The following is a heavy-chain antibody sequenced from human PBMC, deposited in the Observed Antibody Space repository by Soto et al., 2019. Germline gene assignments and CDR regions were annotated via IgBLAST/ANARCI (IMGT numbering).Heavy chain of an antibody. CDR3: ANAHVMGGAGSTFDY. Sequence: SETLSLTCTVSGYSISSGSYWGWIRQPPGKGPEWIASIYHGGTTFYNPSLKSRVTVSVDKSNNQVSLKLRSVTAADTAVYYCANAHVMGGAGSTFDYWGQGTLVTVSS. CDR1: GYSISSGSY. J-gene: IGHJ4*02. D-gene: IGHD6-19*01. CDR2: IYHGGTT. V-gene: IGHV4-38-2*02.